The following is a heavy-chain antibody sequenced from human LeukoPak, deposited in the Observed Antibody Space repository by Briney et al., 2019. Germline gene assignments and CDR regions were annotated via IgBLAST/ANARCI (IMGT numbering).Heavy chain of an antibody. Sequence: GGSLRLSCAASGFTFSSDSMNWVRQAPGKGLEWVSYISSSSSTIYYADSVKGRFAISRDNAKNSLYLQMNSLRAEDTAVYYCARDRKQWLAHDAFNIWGQGTMVTVSS. CDR2: ISSSSSTI. V-gene: IGHV3-48*01. CDR1: GFTFSSDS. J-gene: IGHJ3*02. CDR3: ARDRKQWLAHDAFNI. D-gene: IGHD6-19*01.